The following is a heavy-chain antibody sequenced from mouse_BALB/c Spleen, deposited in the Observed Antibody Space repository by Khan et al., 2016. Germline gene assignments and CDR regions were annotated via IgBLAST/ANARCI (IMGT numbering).Heavy chain of an antibody. V-gene: IGHV3-2*02. J-gene: IGHJ1*01. CDR1: GYSITSDYA. CDR2: IRYSGST. D-gene: IGHD1-2*01. Sequence: VQLKESGPGLVKPSQSLFLTCTVIGYSITSDYAWNWIRQFPGNKLEWMGYIRYSGSTTYNPSFKSRISMTRDTSKNQFFLQLYSVTTEDTATYYYTTTPTAARYFDVWGAGTTVTVSS. CDR3: TTTPTAARYFDV.